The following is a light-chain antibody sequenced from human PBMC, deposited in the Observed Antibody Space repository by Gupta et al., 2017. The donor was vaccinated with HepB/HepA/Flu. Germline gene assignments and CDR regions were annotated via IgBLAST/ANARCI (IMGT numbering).Light chain of an antibody. J-gene: IGKJ4*01. V-gene: IGKV3-15*01. CDR2: RTS. CDR1: QSVNSN. Sequence: EIVMTQSPVTLSVSPGERATLSCRASQSVNSNLAWYQQKPGQAPRLLMYRTSTRATGIPARFSGSGSGTEFILTISSLQSEDFAVYYCQQYNNWPPELTFGGGTKVEIK. CDR3: QQYNNWPPELT.